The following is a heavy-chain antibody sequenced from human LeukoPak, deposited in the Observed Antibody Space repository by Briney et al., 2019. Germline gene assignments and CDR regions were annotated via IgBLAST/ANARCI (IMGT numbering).Heavy chain of an antibody. CDR1: GGSISSYY. D-gene: IGHD3-16*01. Sequence: PSETLSLTCTASGGSISSYYWSWIRQPPGKGLEWIGYIYYSGSTSYNPSLKSRVTISVDTSKNQFSLKLSSVTAADTAVYYCARLKEGDYFDYWGQGTLVTVSS. J-gene: IGHJ4*02. V-gene: IGHV4-59*08. CDR2: IYYSGST. CDR3: ARLKEGDYFDY.